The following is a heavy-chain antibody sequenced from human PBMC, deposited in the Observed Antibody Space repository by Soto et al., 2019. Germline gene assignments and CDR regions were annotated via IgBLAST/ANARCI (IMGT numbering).Heavy chain of an antibody. CDR3: ARHLYCSGGSCYSEPDAFDI. D-gene: IGHD2-15*01. CDR1: GYSFTSYW. Sequence: EVQLVQSGAEVKKHGESLRISCKGSGYSFTSYWISWVRQMPGKDLEWMGRIDTSDSYTNYSPSFQGHVTISADKSISTAYLQWSSLKASDTAMYYCARHLYCSGGSCYSEPDAFDIWGQGTMVTVSS. J-gene: IGHJ3*02. CDR2: IDTSDSYT. V-gene: IGHV5-10-1*01.